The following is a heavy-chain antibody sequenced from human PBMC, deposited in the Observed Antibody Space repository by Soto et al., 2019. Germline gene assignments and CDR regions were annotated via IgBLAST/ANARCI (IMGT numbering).Heavy chain of an antibody. Sequence: EVQLVESGGGLVQPGGSLRLSCAASGFTFSSYEMNWVRQAPGKGLEWVSYISSSGSTIYYADSVKGRFTIPRDNAKNSLYLQINSPRAAATAVYYCARDRDGSNSPLVYWGQRTLVTVSS. CDR1: GFTFSSYE. J-gene: IGHJ4*02. CDR2: ISSSGSTI. D-gene: IGHD1-1*01. V-gene: IGHV3-48*03. CDR3: ARDRDGSNSPLVY.